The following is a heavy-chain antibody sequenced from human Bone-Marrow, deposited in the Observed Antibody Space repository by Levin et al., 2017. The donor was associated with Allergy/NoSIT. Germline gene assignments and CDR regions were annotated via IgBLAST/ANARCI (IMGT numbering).Heavy chain of an antibody. CDR3: VRASSGMDV. CDR2: IGTGGDT. CDR1: GFTFSSHD. V-gene: IGHV3-13*01. Sequence: PGGSLRLSCAASGFTFSSHDMHWVRQATGKGLEWVSAIGTGGDTHYPGSVKGRFTISRENAKNSLYLQMNSLRDGDTAVYYCVRASSGMDVWGQGTTVTVSS. J-gene: IGHJ6*02.